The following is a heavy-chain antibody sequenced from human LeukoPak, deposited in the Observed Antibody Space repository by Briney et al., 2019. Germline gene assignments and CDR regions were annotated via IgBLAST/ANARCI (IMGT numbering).Heavy chain of an antibody. CDR1: GFTFDDYA. Sequence: GGSLRLSCAASGFTFDDYAMHWVRQAPGKGLEWVSLISWDGGSTYYADSVKGRFTISRDNSKNSLYLQMNSLRAEDTALYYCAKDMHRGTYYYYYYMDVWGKGTTVTVSS. CDR3: AKDMHRGTYYYYYYMDV. CDR2: ISWDGGST. D-gene: IGHD3-16*01. V-gene: IGHV3-43D*03. J-gene: IGHJ6*03.